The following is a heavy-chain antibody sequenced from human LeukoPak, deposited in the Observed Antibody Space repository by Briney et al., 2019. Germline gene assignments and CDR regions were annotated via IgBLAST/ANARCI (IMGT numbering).Heavy chain of an antibody. D-gene: IGHD4-23*01. CDR1: GFTFGDYA. Sequence: PGRSLRLSCTASGFTFGDYAMSWVRQAPGKGLEWVSSISGSGGNTYYADPVKGRFTISRDNSKNTLYMQMNSLRAEDTAVYYCAKLVTHFDYWGQGTLVTVSS. CDR3: AKLVTHFDY. V-gene: IGHV3-23*01. CDR2: ISGSGGNT. J-gene: IGHJ4*02.